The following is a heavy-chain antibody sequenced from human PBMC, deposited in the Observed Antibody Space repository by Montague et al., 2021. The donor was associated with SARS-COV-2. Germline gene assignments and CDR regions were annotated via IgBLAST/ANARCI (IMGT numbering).Heavy chain of an antibody. V-gene: IGHV4-39*07. CDR2: IYYSGST. Sequence: SETLSLTCTVSGGSISSSSYYWGWIRQPPGKGLEWIGSIYYSGSTYYNPSLKSRVTISVDTSKNQFSLKLSSVTAADTAVYYCARVGRQQLVRLSGMDVWGQRATATVSS. CDR1: GGSISSSSYY. D-gene: IGHD6-13*01. CDR3: ARVGRQQLVRLSGMDV. J-gene: IGHJ6*02.